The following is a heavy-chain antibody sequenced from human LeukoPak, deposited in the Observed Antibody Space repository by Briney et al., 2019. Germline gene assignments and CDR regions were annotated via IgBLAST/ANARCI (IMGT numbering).Heavy chain of an antibody. CDR3: ARVGGDLSFDY. V-gene: IGHV1-18*01. Sequence: GASVKVSCKASGYTFTSYGISWVRQAPGQGLEWMGWISAYNGNTNDAQKPQGRVTMTTDTSTSTAYMDLRSLRSADTAVYYCARVGGDLSFDYWGQGTLVTVSS. J-gene: IGHJ4*02. CDR1: GYTFTSYG. CDR2: ISAYNGNT. D-gene: IGHD2-21*02.